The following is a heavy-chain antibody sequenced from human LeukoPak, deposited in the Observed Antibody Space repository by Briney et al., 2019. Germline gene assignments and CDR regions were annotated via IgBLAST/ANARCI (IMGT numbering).Heavy chain of an antibody. CDR1: GFTFSIYA. CDR2: ISYDGKNK. D-gene: IGHD3-22*01. V-gene: IGHV3-30*04. J-gene: IGHJ4*02. Sequence: PGGSLRLSCAASGFTFSIYAMVWVRQAPGKGLEWVAIISYDGKNKYCADSVKGRFTISRDDSKNTLYLQMNSLRAEDTAVYYCAGRYDSSGYYLRWGQGTLVTAPS. CDR3: AGRYDSSGYYLR.